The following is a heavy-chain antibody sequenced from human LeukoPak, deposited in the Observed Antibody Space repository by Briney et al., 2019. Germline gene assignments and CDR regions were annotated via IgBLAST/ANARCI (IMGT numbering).Heavy chain of an antibody. J-gene: IGHJ6*03. CDR1: GYTFTSYY. CDR2: INPSGGST. CDR3: AREGNDYDNYYYYYMDV. Sequence: GASVKVSCKASGYTFTSYYMHWVRQAPGQGLEWMGIINPSGGSTSYAQKFQGRVTMTRDMSTSTVYMELSSLRSEDTAVYYCAREGNDYDNYYYYYMDVWGKGTTVTVSS. D-gene: IGHD4-17*01. V-gene: IGHV1-46*01.